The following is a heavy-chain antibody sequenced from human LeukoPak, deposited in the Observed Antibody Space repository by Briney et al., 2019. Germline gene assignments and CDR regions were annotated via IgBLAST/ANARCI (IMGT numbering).Heavy chain of an antibody. D-gene: IGHD4-17*01. V-gene: IGHV4-61*02. J-gene: IGHJ5*02. CDR3: ASLRRVTVTNSYNWFDP. CDR1: GGSISSGSYY. CDR2: IYTSGST. Sequence: SQTLSLTCTVSGGSISSGSYYWSWIRQPAGKGLEWIGRIYTSGSTNYNPSLKSRVTISVDTSKNQFSLKLSSVTAADTAVYYCASLRRVTVTNSYNWFDPWGHGTLVTVSS.